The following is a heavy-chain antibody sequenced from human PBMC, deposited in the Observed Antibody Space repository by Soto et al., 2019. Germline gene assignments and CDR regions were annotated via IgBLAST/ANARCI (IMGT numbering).Heavy chain of an antibody. Sequence: PGGSLRLSCAASGFTFDDYTMHWVRQAPGKGLEWVSLISWDGGSTYYADSVKGRFTISRDNSKNSLYLQMNSLRIEDTALYYCARDGSSAHFDYWGQGTRVTVSS. J-gene: IGHJ4*02. CDR1: GFTFDDYT. CDR3: ARDGSSAHFDY. CDR2: ISWDGGST. D-gene: IGHD6-6*01. V-gene: IGHV3-43*01.